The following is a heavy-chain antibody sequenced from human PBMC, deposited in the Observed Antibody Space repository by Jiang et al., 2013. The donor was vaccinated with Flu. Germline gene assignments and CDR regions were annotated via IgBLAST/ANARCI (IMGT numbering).Heavy chain of an antibody. CDR3: ASGTYYPYYYFDQ. CDR2: IYYSGTT. V-gene: IGHV4-59*01. D-gene: IGHD2-21*01. Sequence: GPGLVKPSETLSLTCIVSGGSISRYYWSWIRQPPGKRPEWIGYIYYSGTTNYNPSLKSRVTISQDTSKNQLSLKLTSVTAADTAIYYCASGTYYPYYYFDQWGQGTLVTVSS. J-gene: IGHJ4*02. CDR1: GGSISRYY.